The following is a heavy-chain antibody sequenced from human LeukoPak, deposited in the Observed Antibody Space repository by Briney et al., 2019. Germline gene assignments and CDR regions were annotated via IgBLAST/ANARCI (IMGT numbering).Heavy chain of an antibody. Sequence: GRSLRLSCAASGFTFDDYAMHWVRQAPGKGLEWVSGISWNSGSIGYADSVKGRFTISRDNAKNSLYLQMNSLRAEDTALYYCAKERGRGPSNDSFDICGQGTMVTVSS. J-gene: IGHJ3*02. CDR3: AKERGRGPSNDSFDI. CDR1: GFTFDDYA. D-gene: IGHD1-14*01. CDR2: ISWNSGSI. V-gene: IGHV3-9*01.